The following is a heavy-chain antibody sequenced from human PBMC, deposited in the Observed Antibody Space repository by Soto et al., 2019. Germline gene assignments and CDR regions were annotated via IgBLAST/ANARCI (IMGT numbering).Heavy chain of an antibody. CDR1: GLSFSNAW. CDR3: TTAHPRGPDY. V-gene: IGHV3-15*01. CDR2: IRSKTDGGTI. D-gene: IGHD5-12*01. J-gene: IGHJ4*02. Sequence: GGSLRLSCAASGLSFSNAWMNWVRQAPGKGLEWVGQIRSKTDGGTIFYPAPVKDRFIISRDDSRNTLYLQMNSLKAEDTAVYYCTTAHPRGPDYWGQGTLVTVSS.